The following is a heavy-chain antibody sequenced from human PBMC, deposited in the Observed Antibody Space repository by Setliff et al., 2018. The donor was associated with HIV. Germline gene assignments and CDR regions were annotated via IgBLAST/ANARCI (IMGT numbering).Heavy chain of an antibody. CDR3: ATLRQQLITGWFDP. CDR2: IYIGGST. D-gene: IGHD6-13*01. CDR1: GFTVSSNY. V-gene: IGHV3-53*01. Sequence: GGSLRLSCAASGFTVSSNYMSWVREAPGKGLEWVSVIYIGGSTFYTDSVRGRFTISRDNSKKTLYLHMNSLRAEDTAVYYCATLRQQLITGWFDPLGQGTLVTVTS. J-gene: IGHJ5*02.